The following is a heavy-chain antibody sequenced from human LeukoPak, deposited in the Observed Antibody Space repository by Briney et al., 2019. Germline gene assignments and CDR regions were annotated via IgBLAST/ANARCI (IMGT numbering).Heavy chain of an antibody. CDR1: GYTFTSYG. CDR2: ISVYNGNT. Sequence: GASVKVSCKASGYTFTSYGINWVRQAPGQGLEWMGWISVYNGNTNYAQKLQGRVTMTTDTSTSTAYMELRSLTSDDTAVYCAIVVVTAIPHWGQGTPVTVSS. V-gene: IGHV1-18*01. D-gene: IGHD2-21*02. CDR3: IVVVTAIPH. J-gene: IGHJ4*02.